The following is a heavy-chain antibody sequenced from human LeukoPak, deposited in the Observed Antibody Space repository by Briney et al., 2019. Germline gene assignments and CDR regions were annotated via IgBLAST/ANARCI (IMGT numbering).Heavy chain of an antibody. CDR1: GFTFSNYG. V-gene: IGHV3-33*01. D-gene: IGHD3-9*01. CDR3: ARDRDDMVTDYHPLFDQ. Sequence: GGSLRLSCAASGFTFSNYGMHWVRQAPGKGLEWVAFIWYDGNNKYYADSVNGRFTISRDNAKNTLYLQMHSLRAEDTAVYYCARDRDDMVTDYHPLFDQWGQGTLVTVSS. CDR2: IWYDGNNK. J-gene: IGHJ4*02.